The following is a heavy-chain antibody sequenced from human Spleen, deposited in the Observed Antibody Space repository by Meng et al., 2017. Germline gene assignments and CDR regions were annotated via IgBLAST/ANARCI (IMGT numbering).Heavy chain of an antibody. CDR3: ARGGSTVTNWFDP. J-gene: IGHJ5*02. CDR1: GGSITSNNR. D-gene: IGHD4-17*01. CDR2: IYHSGSA. Sequence: QVQMQESGPGLVKPSGTLSLTCGVSGGSITSNNRWSWVRQPPGKGLEWIGEIYHSGSANYNPSLESRATISVDTSKNQFSLKLSSVTAADTAVYYCARGGSTVTNWFDPWGQGTLVTVSS. V-gene: IGHV4-4*02.